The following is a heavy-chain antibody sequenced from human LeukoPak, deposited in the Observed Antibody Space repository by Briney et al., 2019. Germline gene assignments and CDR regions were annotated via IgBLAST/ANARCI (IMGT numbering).Heavy chain of an antibody. CDR2: TYYGGNT. CDR1: GASVTGTY. J-gene: IGHJ4*02. V-gene: IGHV4-34*11. Sequence: SETLSLTCGVSGASVTGTYWSWFRQTPGQGLEWIAYTYYGGNTEYNPSLKSRATISVDTSKNHFSLDLRFVTAADTAVYFCARLGLYDGYTHDSWGQGTLVTVSS. D-gene: IGHD5-24*01. CDR3: ARLGLYDGYTHDS.